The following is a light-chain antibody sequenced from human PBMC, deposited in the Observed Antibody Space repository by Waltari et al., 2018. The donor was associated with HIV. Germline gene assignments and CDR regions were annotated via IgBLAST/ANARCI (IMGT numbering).Light chain of an antibody. CDR3: QAWGNNTVV. V-gene: IGLV3-1*01. J-gene: IGLJ2*01. CDR2: QGR. Sequence: SYDLTQAPSLSVSPGQAAKILCSGFNLSNNYVSWYQQKPGQSPLLLIFQGRKRPSGIPWRFSGSSSGNTATLTLSGTQSVDEADYFCQAWGNNTVVFGGGTKLTVL. CDR1: NLSNNY.